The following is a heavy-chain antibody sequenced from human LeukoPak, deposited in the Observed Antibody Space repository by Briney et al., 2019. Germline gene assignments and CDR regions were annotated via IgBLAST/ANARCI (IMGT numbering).Heavy chain of an antibody. CDR2: IYTSGST. Sequence: PSETLSLTCTVSGGSISSGSYYWSWIRQPAGKGLEWIGRIYTSGSTNYNPSLKSRVTISVDTSKNQFSLKLSSVTAADTAVYYCATARGYSPMDVWGKGTTVTVSS. D-gene: IGHD2-2*03. V-gene: IGHV4-61*02. CDR1: GGSISSGSYY. J-gene: IGHJ6*03. CDR3: ATARGYSPMDV.